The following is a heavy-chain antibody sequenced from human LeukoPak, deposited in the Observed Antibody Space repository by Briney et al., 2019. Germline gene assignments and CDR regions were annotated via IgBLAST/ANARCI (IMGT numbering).Heavy chain of an antibody. CDR2: INGDGSST. D-gene: IGHD4-11*01. Sequence: PGGSLRLSCAASGFTFNTYWMHWVRQVPGKGLVWVSRINGDGSSTAYPDSVKGRFTISRDNAKNTVYLQMNSLRVEDTAVYFCAREKGSSNYDSWGQGTLVTVSS. CDR3: AREKGSSNYDS. CDR1: GFTFNTYW. V-gene: IGHV3-74*03. J-gene: IGHJ5*01.